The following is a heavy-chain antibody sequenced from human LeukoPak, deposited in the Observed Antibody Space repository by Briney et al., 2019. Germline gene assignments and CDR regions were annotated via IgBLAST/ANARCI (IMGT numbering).Heavy chain of an antibody. CDR2: IYYSGST. Sequence: SETLSLTCAVSGXSISSYYWSWIRQPPGKGLEWIGYIYYSGSTSYNPSLKSRVTISVDTSKNQFSLKLSSVTAADTAVYYCARGYYGSGTYYIGDYWGQGTLVTVSS. V-gene: IGHV4-59*01. J-gene: IGHJ4*02. CDR3: ARGYYGSGTYYIGDY. CDR1: GXSISSYY. D-gene: IGHD3-10*01.